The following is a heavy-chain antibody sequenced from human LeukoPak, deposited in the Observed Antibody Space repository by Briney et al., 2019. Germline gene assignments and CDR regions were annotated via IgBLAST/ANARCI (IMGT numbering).Heavy chain of an antibody. J-gene: IGHJ4*02. D-gene: IGHD6-13*01. CDR3: AREHSSSWDQFDY. V-gene: IGHV1-18*01. Sequence: ASVKVSCKASGYSFVGYGITWVRQAPGQGLEWMRWFNPENGNTNYAQKVQGRVTMTADTSTSTSYMELRSLRSDDTAVYYCAREHSSSWDQFDYWGQGTLVTVSS. CDR2: FNPENGNT. CDR1: GYSFVGYG.